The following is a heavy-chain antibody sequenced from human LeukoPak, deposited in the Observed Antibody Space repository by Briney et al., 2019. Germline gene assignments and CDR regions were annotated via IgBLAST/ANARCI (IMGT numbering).Heavy chain of an antibody. Sequence: SVKVSCKASGGTFSSYAISWVRQAPGQGLEWMGGIIPIFGTANYAQKFQGRVTITADESTSTAYMEMSSLRSEDTAVYYCARVGIAAPKDHCGDCHTFDPWGQGTLVTVSS. V-gene: IGHV1-69*13. CDR3: ARVGIAAPKDHCGDCHTFDP. D-gene: IGHD6-6*01. J-gene: IGHJ5*02. CDR1: GGTFSSYA. CDR2: IIPIFGTA.